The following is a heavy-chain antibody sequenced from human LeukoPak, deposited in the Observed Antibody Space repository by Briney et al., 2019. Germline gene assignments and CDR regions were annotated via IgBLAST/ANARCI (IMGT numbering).Heavy chain of an antibody. Sequence: SETLSLTCTLSGGSISSYYWSWIRLPAGKGLEWIGRLYTSGSTNNNPSLKSRVTISVDKSKNQFSLKLTSVTAADTAVYYCARDGYSTSYYYHYMDVWGKGTTVTVSS. CDR1: GGSISSYY. D-gene: IGHD2/OR15-2a*01. V-gene: IGHV4-4*07. CDR3: ARDGYSTSYYYHYMDV. J-gene: IGHJ6*03. CDR2: LYTSGST.